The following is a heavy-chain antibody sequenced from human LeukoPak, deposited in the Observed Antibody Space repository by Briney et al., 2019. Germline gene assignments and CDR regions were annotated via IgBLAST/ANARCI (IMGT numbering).Heavy chain of an antibody. CDR2: INPNSGDT. CDR3: ARDLHTAKAWFDP. J-gene: IGHJ5*02. D-gene: IGHD5-18*01. CDR1: GYTFTGYY. V-gene: IGHV1-2*02. Sequence: ASVKVSCKASGYTFTGYYMHWVRQAPGQGLEWMGWINPNSGDTNYAQKFQARVTMTRDTSISTAYMELRSLRSDDTAVYYCARDLHTAKAWFDPWGQGTLVTVSS.